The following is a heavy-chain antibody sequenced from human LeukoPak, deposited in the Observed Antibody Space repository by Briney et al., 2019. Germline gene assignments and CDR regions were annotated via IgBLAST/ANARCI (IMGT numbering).Heavy chain of an antibody. V-gene: IGHV3-23*01. Sequence: GGSLRLSCAASGFTFSDYYMSWIRQAPGKGLEWVSAISGSGGSTYYADSVKGRFTISRDNSKNTLYLQMNSLRAEDTAVYYCAKGGSGSYYKDWGQGTLVTVSS. D-gene: IGHD3-10*01. CDR1: GFTFSDYY. CDR3: AKGGSGSYYKD. CDR2: ISGSGGST. J-gene: IGHJ4*02.